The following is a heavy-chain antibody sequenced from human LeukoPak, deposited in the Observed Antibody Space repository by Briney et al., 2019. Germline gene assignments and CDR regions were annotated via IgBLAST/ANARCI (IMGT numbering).Heavy chain of an antibody. Sequence: SETLSLTCAVYGGSFSDYYWSWIRQPPGKGLEWIGEINHSGSTNYNPSLKSRVTISVDTSKNQFSLKLSSVTAADTAVYYCARGRGVVPPLGYYYGMDVWGQGTTVTVSS. J-gene: IGHJ6*02. CDR1: GGSFSDYY. CDR3: ARGRGVVPPLGYYYGMDV. CDR2: INHSGST. V-gene: IGHV4-34*01. D-gene: IGHD2-15*01.